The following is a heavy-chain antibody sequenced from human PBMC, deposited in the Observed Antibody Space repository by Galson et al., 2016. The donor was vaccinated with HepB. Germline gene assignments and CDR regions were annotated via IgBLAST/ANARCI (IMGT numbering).Heavy chain of an antibody. CDR3: ARRLSIAVIADSGWVYGMDV. CDR2: IKQDGSDK. J-gene: IGHJ6*04. CDR1: GFTFSGHW. Sequence: SLRLSCAAAGFTFSGHWMSWVRQAPGKGLEWVANIKQDGSDKKYEDSVEGRFTISRDNAKNSLYLQMNSLISEDTAVYYCARRLSIAVIADSGWVYGMDVWGKGTTVTDSS. D-gene: IGHD2-15*01. V-gene: IGHV3-7*01.